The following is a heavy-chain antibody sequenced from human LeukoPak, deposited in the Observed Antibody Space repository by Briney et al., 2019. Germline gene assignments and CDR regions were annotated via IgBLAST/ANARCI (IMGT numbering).Heavy chain of an antibody. V-gene: IGHV1-18*01. CDR2: ISAYNGNT. CDR1: GYTFTSYG. Sequence: ASVKVSCKASGYTFTSYGISWVRQAPGQGLEWMGWISAYNGNTNYAQKLQDRVTMTTDTSTSTDYMELRSLRSDVTAVYYCARDSDGLNWFDPWGQGTLVTVSS. J-gene: IGHJ5*02. D-gene: IGHD6-19*01. CDR3: ARDSDGLNWFDP.